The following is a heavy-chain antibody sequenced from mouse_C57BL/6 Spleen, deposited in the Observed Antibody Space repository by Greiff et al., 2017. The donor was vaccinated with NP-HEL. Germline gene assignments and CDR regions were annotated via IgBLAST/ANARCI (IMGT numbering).Heavy chain of an antibody. CDR1: GYAFSSSW. CDR3: ARWGSSGYGNYFDY. V-gene: IGHV1-82*01. J-gene: IGHJ2*01. D-gene: IGHD3-2*02. CDR2: IYPGDGDT. Sequence: QVQLQQSGPELVKPGASVKISCKASGYAFSSSWMNWVKQRPGKGLEWIGRIYPGDGDTNYNGKFKGKATLTADKSSSTAYMQLSSLTSEDSAVYFCARWGSSGYGNYFDYWGQGTTLTVSS.